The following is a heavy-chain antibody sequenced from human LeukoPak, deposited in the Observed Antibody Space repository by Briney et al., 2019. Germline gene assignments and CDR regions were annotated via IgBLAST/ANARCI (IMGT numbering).Heavy chain of an antibody. D-gene: IGHD3-10*02. CDR2: IYYSGST. V-gene: IGHV4-59*08. CDR1: GGSMSSYY. CDR3: ARVRHCSGKVPAFDT. Sequence: ASETLSLTCTVSGGSMSSYYWSWIRQSPGKGLEWIGYIYYSGSTNYNPSLKSRVTISVDTSKNQFSLKLSSVTAADTAVYYCARVRHCSGKVPAFDTWGQGTMVTVSS. J-gene: IGHJ3*02.